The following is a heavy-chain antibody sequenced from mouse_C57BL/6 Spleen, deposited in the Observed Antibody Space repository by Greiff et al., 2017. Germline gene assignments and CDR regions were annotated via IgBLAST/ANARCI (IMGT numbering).Heavy chain of an antibody. Sequence: EVHLVESGGGLVKPGGSLKLSCAASGFTFSSYAMSWVRQTPEQRLEWVATISDGGSYTYYPDHVKGRFTISRDNAKNHLYLQRSQLKSEYTAMYYGARVYDYDGWFAYWGQGTLVTVSA. J-gene: IGHJ3*01. V-gene: IGHV5-4*01. CDR2: ISDGGSYT. CDR1: GFTFSSYA. D-gene: IGHD2-4*01. CDR3: ARVYDYDGWFAY.